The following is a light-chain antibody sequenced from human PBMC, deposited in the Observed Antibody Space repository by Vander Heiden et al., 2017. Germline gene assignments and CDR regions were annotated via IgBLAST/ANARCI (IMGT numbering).Light chain of an antibody. CDR2: AAS. V-gene: IGKV1-39*01. J-gene: IGKJ2*01. CDR3: QQSESNPYT. CDR1: QSISSY. Sequence: DIQMTQSPSSLSASVGDRVTITCRASQSISSYLNWYQQKPGKATKLLIYAASSLQSGGPSRFSGSGSGTDFTLTISRLQPEDFATYYCQQSESNPYTFGQGTRLEMK.